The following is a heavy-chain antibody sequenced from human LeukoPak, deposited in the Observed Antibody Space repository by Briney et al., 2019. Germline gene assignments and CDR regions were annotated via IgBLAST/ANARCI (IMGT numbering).Heavy chain of an antibody. J-gene: IGHJ4*02. Sequence: SETLSLTCAVYGGSFSGYYWSWIRQPPGKGLEWIGEINHSGSTNYNPSLKSRVTISVDTSKNQFSLKLSFVTAADTAVYYCASRQLYYYGSGRRDYWGQGTLVTVSS. V-gene: IGHV4-34*01. D-gene: IGHD3-10*01. CDR1: GGSFSGYY. CDR3: ASRQLYYYGSGRRDY. CDR2: INHSGST.